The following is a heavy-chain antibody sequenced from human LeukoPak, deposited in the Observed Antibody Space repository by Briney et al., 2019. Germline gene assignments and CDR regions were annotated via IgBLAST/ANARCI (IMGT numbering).Heavy chain of an antibody. Sequence: PGGSLRLSCAASGFTFSSYSMNWVRQAPGKGLEWVSSISSSSSYIYYADSVKGRFTISRDNAKNSLYLQMNSLRAEDTAVYYCASGGKKLELLAYFDYWGQGTLVTVSS. CDR1: GFTFSSYS. V-gene: IGHV3-21*01. D-gene: IGHD1-7*01. CDR3: ASGGKKLELLAYFDY. J-gene: IGHJ4*02. CDR2: ISSSSSYI.